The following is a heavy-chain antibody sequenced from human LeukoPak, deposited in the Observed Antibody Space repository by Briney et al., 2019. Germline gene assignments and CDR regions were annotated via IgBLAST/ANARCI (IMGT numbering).Heavy chain of an antibody. D-gene: IGHD4-17*01. CDR2: IIPIFGTA. CDR1: GGTFSSYA. V-gene: IGHV1-69*13. Sequence: ASVKVSCKASGGTFSSYAISWVRQAPGQGLEWMGGIIPIFGTANYAQKFQGRVTITADESTSTAYMELSSLRSEDTAVYYCARGSVTTAPFDYWGQGTLVTVSS. CDR3: ARGSVTTAPFDY. J-gene: IGHJ4*02.